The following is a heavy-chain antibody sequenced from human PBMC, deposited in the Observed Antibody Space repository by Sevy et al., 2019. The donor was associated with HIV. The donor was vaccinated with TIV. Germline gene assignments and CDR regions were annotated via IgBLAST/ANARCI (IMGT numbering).Heavy chain of an antibody. D-gene: IGHD5-12*01. V-gene: IGHV4-39*02. Sequence: SETLPLTCSASGGSITSSNYYWGWIRQPPGKGLEWIGSVYYTGLTYYNPSLKSRVTISVDTSKNQFSLNLNSVTAADTAIYYCAREPGGYDYDYGMDVWGQGTTVTVSS. CDR1: GGSITSSNYY. CDR2: VYYTGLT. J-gene: IGHJ6*02. CDR3: AREPGGYDYDYGMDV.